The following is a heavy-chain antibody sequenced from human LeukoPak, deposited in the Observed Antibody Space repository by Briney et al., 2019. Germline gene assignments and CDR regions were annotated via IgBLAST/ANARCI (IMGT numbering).Heavy chain of an antibody. J-gene: IGHJ4*02. CDR3: ARNYGEQHYFDY. CDR2: INPANSDT. V-gene: IGHV5-51*01. Sequence: GESLKISCKGSGYSFTNYWIAWVRQMPGKGLEYMGIINPANSDTRYSPSFQGQVTISADKSISTAYLQWRSLKTSDTAMYYCARNYGEQHYFDYWGQGTLVTVSS. CDR1: GYSFTNYW. D-gene: IGHD4-17*01.